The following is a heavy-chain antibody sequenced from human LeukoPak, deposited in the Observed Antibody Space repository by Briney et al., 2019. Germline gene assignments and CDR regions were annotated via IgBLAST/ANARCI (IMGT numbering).Heavy chain of an antibody. CDR3: AAGLLSDF. CDR2: IFYSGST. J-gene: IGHJ4*02. V-gene: IGHV4-59*01. CDR1: GDSISNYY. Sequence: SETLSLTCTVSGDSISNYYWSWIRQPPGKGLEWIGYIFYSGSTNYNPSLKSRVTISVDTTKNQFSLMLTSVTAADTAVYYCAAGLLSDFWGQGTLVSVSS. D-gene: IGHD4/OR15-4a*01.